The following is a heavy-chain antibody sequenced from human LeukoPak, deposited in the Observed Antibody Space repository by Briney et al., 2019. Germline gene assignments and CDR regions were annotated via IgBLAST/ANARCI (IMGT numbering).Heavy chain of an antibody. CDR1: GGSFSGYY. CDR2: IYHSGST. D-gene: IGHD3-3*01. CDR3: ARGPGYYSGFDY. V-gene: IGHV4-34*01. Sequence: SETLSLTCAVYGGSFSGYYWSWIRQPPGKGLEWIGYIYHSGSTYYNPSLKSRVTISVDRSKNQFSLKLSSVTAADTAVYYCARGPGYYSGFDYWGQGTLVTVSS. J-gene: IGHJ4*02.